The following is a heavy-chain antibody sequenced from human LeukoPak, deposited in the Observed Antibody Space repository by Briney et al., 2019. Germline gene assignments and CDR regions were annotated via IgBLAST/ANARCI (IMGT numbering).Heavy chain of an antibody. CDR3: ARESSGTSSRVYYYYMDV. Sequence: SVKVSCKASGGTFSSYAISWVRQAPGQGLEWMGGIIPIFGTANYAQKFQGRVTITTDESTSTAYMELSSLSSEDTAVYYCARESSGTSSRVYYYYMDVWGKGTTVTVSS. V-gene: IGHV1-69*05. CDR2: IIPIFGTA. D-gene: IGHD6-13*01. J-gene: IGHJ6*03. CDR1: GGTFSSYA.